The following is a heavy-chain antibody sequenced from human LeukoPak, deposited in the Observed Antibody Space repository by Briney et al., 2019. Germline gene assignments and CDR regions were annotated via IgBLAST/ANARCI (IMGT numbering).Heavy chain of an antibody. CDR3: ARPVKRGYSYGYGY. V-gene: IGHV3-48*03. J-gene: IGHJ4*02. Sequence: GGSLRLSCAASGFTFSSYEMNWVRQAPGKGLEWVSYISSSGSTIYYADSVKGRFTTSRDNAKNSLYLQMNSLRAEDTAVYYCARPVKRGYSYGYGYWGQGTLVTVSS. D-gene: IGHD5-18*01. CDR1: GFTFSSYE. CDR2: ISSSGSTI.